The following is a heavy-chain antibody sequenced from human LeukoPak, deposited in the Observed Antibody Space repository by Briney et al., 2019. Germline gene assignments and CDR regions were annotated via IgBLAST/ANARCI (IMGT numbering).Heavy chain of an antibody. CDR1: GFTFSSYA. J-gene: IGHJ4*02. CDR3: AKGRLYMVRGVIDY. V-gene: IGHV3-23*01. Sequence: GGSLRLSCAASGFTFSSYAMSWVRQAPGKGQEWVSAISGSGGSTYYADSVKGRFTISRDNSKNTLYLQMNSLRAEDTAVYYCAKGRLYMVRGVIDYWGQGTLVTVSS. CDR2: ISGSGGST. D-gene: IGHD3-10*01.